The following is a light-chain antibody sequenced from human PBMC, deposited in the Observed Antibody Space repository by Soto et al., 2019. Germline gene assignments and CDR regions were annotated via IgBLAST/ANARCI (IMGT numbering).Light chain of an antibody. CDR3: QQYSDSTWT. J-gene: IGKJ1*01. V-gene: IGKV3-20*01. Sequence: EIVLTQSPGTLSLSPGEGATLSCRASQAIRSTSLVWYQKKPGQAPRLLMYGASTRASGFPDRFSGRGFETDFTLTISEVEPEDFAVYYCQQYSDSTWTFGQGTRVEI. CDR2: GAS. CDR1: QAIRSTS.